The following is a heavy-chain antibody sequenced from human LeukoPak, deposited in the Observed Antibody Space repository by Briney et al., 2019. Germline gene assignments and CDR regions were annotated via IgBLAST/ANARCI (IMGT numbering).Heavy chain of an antibody. Sequence: SETLSLTCTVSGGSISSYYRSWIRQPPGKGLEWIGYIYYSGSTNYNPSLKSRVTISVDTSKNQFSLKLSSVTAADTAVYYCARVRGTENWFDPWGQGTLVTVSS. D-gene: IGHD3-16*01. CDR3: ARVRGTENWFDP. CDR1: GGSISSYY. J-gene: IGHJ5*02. CDR2: IYYSGST. V-gene: IGHV4-59*01.